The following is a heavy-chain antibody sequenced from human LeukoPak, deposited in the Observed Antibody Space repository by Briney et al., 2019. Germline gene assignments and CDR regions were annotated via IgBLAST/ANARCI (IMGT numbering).Heavy chain of an antibody. Sequence: GASVTVSCKASGYTFTGCYIHWVRQAPGQGLEWMGWIYPYSGDTNYAQNFQGRVTMTRDTSISTAYMELSSLKSDDTAVYYCARDRNSGSSLDIWGQGTMLTSLQ. CDR3: ARDRNSGSSLDI. V-gene: IGHV1-2*02. CDR1: GYTFTGCY. CDR2: IYPYSGDT. D-gene: IGHD6-6*01. J-gene: IGHJ3*02.